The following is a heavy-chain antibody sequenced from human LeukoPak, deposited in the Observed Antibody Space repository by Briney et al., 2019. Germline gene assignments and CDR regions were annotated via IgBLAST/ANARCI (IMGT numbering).Heavy chain of an antibody. Sequence: SETLSLTCTVSGGPISSYYWSWIRQPPGKGLEWIGYIYYSGSTRYTPSLKSRVTISVDTARNQFSLKLSSVTAADTAVYYCSRLRDDWFDPSGQGTLVTVSS. CDR2: IYYSGST. CDR1: GGPISSYY. D-gene: IGHD4-17*01. J-gene: IGHJ5*02. CDR3: SRLRDDWFDP. V-gene: IGHV4-59*01.